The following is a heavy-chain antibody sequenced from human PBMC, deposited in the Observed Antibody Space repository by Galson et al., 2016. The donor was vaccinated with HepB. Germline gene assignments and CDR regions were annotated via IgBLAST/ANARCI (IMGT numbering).Heavy chain of an antibody. Sequence: SLRLSCAASGFTFSSYYMHWARQAPGKGLVWVSRINRDESSTSYADYVKGRFTISRDNAKNTLYLQMNSLRAEDTAVYYCARDPSYYSGMDVWGQGTTVTVSS. CDR3: ARDPSYYSGMDV. J-gene: IGHJ6*02. CDR1: GFTFSSYY. CDR2: INRDESST. V-gene: IGHV3-74*01.